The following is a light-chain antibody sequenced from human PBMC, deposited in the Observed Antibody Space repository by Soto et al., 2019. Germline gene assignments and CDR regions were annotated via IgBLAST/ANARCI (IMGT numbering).Light chain of an antibody. CDR3: QQYGRT. J-gene: IGKJ4*01. V-gene: IGKV3-20*01. CDR2: DAS. Sequence: EFVLTQSPGTLALSSGEKATVSCRASQTVRNNYLAWYQQKPGQAPRLLIYDASSRATGIPDRFSGSGSGTDFTLTISKLEPEDSAVYYCQQYGRTFGGGNKVDIK. CDR1: QTVRNNY.